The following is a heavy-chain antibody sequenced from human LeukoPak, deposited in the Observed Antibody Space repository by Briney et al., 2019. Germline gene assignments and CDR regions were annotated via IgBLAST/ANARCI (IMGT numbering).Heavy chain of an antibody. J-gene: IGHJ4*02. V-gene: IGHV4-30-2*02. CDR1: GGSISSGGYS. CDR3: ARSSYYDSSGYYGY. D-gene: IGHD3-22*01. CDR2: IYHSGST. Sequence: TSETLSLTCAVSGGSISSGGYSWSWIRQPPGKGLEWIGYIYHSGSTYYNPSLKSRVTISVDTSKNQFSLKLSSVTAADTAVYYCARSSYYDSSGYYGYWGQGTLVTVSS.